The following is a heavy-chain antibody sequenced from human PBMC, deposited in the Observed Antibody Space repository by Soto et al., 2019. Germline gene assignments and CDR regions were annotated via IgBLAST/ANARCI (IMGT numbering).Heavy chain of an antibody. J-gene: IGHJ6*02. V-gene: IGHV4-4*02. CDR1: GDSITGDNW. CDR2: IHHSGAT. Sequence: QVQLQESGPGLVQPSGTPSLTCAVSGDSITGDNWWSWVRQPPGKGLEWIGEIHHSGATNYNPSLKSRVTISVDKSKHQFSLKLTSVTAADTAMFYCATQGFYRMGVWGRGTTVTVSS. CDR3: ATQGFYRMGV.